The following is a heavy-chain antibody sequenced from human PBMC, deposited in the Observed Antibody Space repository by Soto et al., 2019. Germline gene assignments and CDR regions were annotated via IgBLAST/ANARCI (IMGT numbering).Heavy chain of an antibody. CDR2: ISVSGGST. D-gene: IGHD2-15*01. J-gene: IGHJ6*02. V-gene: IGHV3-23*01. CDR1: GFTFSSYA. Sequence: GASLRLSCAASGFTFSSYAMSGVRQAPGKGLVWVSAISVSGGSTYYADSVKGRFTISRDNSKNTLYLQMNSLRAEDTAVYYCAKAVTAASGYCSGGSCPLPYYYYGMDVWGQGTTVTVSS. CDR3: AKAVTAASGYCSGGSCPLPYYYYGMDV.